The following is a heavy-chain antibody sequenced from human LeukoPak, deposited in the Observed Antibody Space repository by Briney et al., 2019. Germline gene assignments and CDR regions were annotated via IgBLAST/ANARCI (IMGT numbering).Heavy chain of an antibody. J-gene: IGHJ4*02. D-gene: IGHD6-13*01. V-gene: IGHV3-7*01. CDR2: IKQDGSEK. CDR1: GFTFSSYW. Sequence: GGSLRLSCAASGFTFSSYWMTWVRQAPGKGLEWVANIKQDGSEKYYVDSVKGRFTISRDNAKNSLYLQMNSLRAEDTAVYYCARGVAAAGTGDVYWGQGTLVTVSS. CDR3: ARGVAAAGTGDVY.